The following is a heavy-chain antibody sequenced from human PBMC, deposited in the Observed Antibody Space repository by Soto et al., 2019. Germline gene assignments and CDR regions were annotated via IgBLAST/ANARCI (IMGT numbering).Heavy chain of an antibody. CDR1: GYIFSMYA. Sequence: ASVKVSCKASGYIFSMYAVHWVRQAPGQRPEWMGLINDGNGDTDYSQKLQGRLSITRDTSASTAYMELSSLISEDTAVYYCARDPCRGGSCYSNDFDIWGQGTTVTVSS. D-gene: IGHD2-15*01. V-gene: IGHV1-3*01. CDR2: INDGNGDT. CDR3: ARDPCRGGSCYSNDFDI. J-gene: IGHJ3*02.